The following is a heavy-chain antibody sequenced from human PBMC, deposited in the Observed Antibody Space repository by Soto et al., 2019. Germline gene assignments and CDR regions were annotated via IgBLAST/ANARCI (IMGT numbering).Heavy chain of an antibody. D-gene: IGHD5-12*01. CDR3: ARDSGYDYGSGGMDV. CDR1: GFTFSSYA. Sequence: GGSLRLSCAASGFTFSSYAMHWVRQAPGKGLEWVAVISYDGSNKYYADSVKGRFTISRDNSKNTLYLQMNSLRAEDTAVYYCARDSGYDYGSGGMDVWGQGTTVTVSS. J-gene: IGHJ6*02. V-gene: IGHV3-30-3*01. CDR2: ISYDGSNK.